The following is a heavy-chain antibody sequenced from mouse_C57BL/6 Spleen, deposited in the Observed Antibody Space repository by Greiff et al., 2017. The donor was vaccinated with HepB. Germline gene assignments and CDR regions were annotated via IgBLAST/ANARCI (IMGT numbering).Heavy chain of an antibody. V-gene: IGHV1-37*01. CDR2: INPYNGDT. J-gene: IGHJ4*01. Sequence: EVKLMESGPELVKPGASVKISCKASGYSFTGYFMNWVKQSHGKSLEWIGRINPYNGDTFYNQKFKGKATLTVDKSYSTAHMALLSLTFKAFAGDYLSRSAYSDCYAMDYWGQGTSVTVAA. CDR1: GYSFTGYF. CDR3: SRSAYSDCYAMDY. D-gene: IGHD2-10*01.